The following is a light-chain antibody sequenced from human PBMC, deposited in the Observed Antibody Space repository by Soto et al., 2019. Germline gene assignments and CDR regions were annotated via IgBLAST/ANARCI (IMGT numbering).Light chain of an antibody. CDR2: EVS. CDR1: SSDVGGYNF. J-gene: IGLJ2*01. Sequence: QSVLTQPASVSESPGQSITISCTGTSSDVGGYNFVSWYQHHPGKAPKLMIYEVSNRPSGVSNRFSGSKSGNTASLTISGLQAEDEADYYCTSYTISSTLVFGGGTKLTVL. V-gene: IGLV2-14*01. CDR3: TSYTISSTLV.